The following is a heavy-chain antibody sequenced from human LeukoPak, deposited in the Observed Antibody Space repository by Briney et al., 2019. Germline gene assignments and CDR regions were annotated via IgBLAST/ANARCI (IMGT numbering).Heavy chain of an antibody. CDR3: ARGFERQWFGELLYHHDAFDI. CDR1: GGSFSGYY. D-gene: IGHD3-10*01. J-gene: IGHJ3*02. Sequence: SQTLSPTCAVYGGSFSGYYCNWIRQPPGKGLEWTGEINHSGTTNYNASLKSRATISVDTSKDQFSLKLSSVTAADTAVYYCARGFERQWFGELLYHHDAFDIWGQGTRVTVSS. CDR2: INHSGTT. V-gene: IGHV4-34*01.